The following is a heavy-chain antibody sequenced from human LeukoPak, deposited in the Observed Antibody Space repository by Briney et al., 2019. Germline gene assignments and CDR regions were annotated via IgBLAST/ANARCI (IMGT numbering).Heavy chain of an antibody. CDR1: GGSISSYY. J-gene: IGHJ4*02. CDR3: ARDRSGFERLGVTGYFDY. D-gene: IGHD3-10*01. V-gene: IGHV4-4*07. Sequence: SETLSLTCTVSGGSISSYYWSWIRQPAGKGLEWIGRIYTSGSTNYNPSLKSRVTISVDTSKNQFSLKLSSVTAADTAVYYCARDRSGFERLGVTGYFDYWGQGTLVTVSS. CDR2: IYTSGST.